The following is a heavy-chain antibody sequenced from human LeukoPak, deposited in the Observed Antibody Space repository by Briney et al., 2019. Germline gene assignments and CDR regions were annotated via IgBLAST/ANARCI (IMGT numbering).Heavy chain of an antibody. CDR1: GFTFSSYA. CDR2: ITGSGGST. Sequence: GGSLRLSCAASGFTFSSYAMSWVRQAPGKGLEWVSTITGSGGSTDYADSVKGRFTISRDNSKNTLYLQMNSLRAEDTAVYYCATDYYDSSVPDAFDIWGQGTMVTVSS. D-gene: IGHD3-22*01. CDR3: ATDYYDSSVPDAFDI. J-gene: IGHJ3*02. V-gene: IGHV3-23*01.